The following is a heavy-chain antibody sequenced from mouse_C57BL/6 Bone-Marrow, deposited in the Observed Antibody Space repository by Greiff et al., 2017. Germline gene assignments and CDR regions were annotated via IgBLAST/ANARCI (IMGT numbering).Heavy chain of an antibody. CDR2: IYPGDGDT. D-gene: IGHD3-1*01. V-gene: IGHV1-82*01. CDR1: GYAFSSSW. Sequence: QVQLKQSGPELVKPGASVKISCKASGYAFSSSWMNWVKQRPGKGLEWIGRIYPGDGDTNYNGKFKGKATLTADKSSSTANMQLSSLTSEDSAVYFCARSSYPLAYWGRGTLVTVSA. J-gene: IGHJ3*01. CDR3: ARSSYPLAY.